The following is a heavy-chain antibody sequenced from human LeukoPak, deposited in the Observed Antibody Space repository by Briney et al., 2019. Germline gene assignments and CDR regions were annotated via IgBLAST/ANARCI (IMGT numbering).Heavy chain of an antibody. CDR3: AKDPPSYSNYVWVYFDY. V-gene: IGHV3-53*01. J-gene: IGHJ4*02. D-gene: IGHD4-11*01. CDR1: GFTVSSNY. Sequence: GGSLRLSCAASGFTVSSNYMSWVRRAPGKGLEGVSVIYSGGSTYYADSLKGRFSISRDNCTETRYLQMNTLRAEDTAVYYCAKDPPSYSNYVWVYFDYWGQGTLVTVSS. CDR2: IYSGGST.